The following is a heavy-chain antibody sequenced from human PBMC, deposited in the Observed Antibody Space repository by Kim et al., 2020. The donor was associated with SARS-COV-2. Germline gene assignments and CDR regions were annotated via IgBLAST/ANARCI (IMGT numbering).Heavy chain of an antibody. CDR2: IIPIFGTA. CDR3: ARDGVYDSSGYYYNY. Sequence: SVKVSCKASGGTFSSYAISWVRQAPGQGLEWMGGIIPIFGTANYAQKFQGRVTITADESTSTPYMELSSLRSEDTAVYYCARDGVYDSSGYYYNYGGQGTLVTVSS. V-gene: IGHV1-69*13. D-gene: IGHD3-22*01. J-gene: IGHJ4*02. CDR1: GGTFSSYA.